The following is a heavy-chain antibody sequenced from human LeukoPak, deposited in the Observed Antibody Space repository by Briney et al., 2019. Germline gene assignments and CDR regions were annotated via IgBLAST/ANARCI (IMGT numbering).Heavy chain of an antibody. CDR1: GFTFSSYG. V-gene: IGHV3-30*03. J-gene: IGHJ4*02. CDR3: AIGGGGSGNYYYFDY. D-gene: IGHD3-10*01. Sequence: GGSLRLSCAASGFTFSSYGMHWVRQAPGKGLEWVAVISYDGRNKYYADSVKGRFTISRDNSKNTLYLQMNSLRAEDAAVYYCAIGGGGSGNYYYFDYWGQGTLVTVSS. CDR2: ISYDGRNK.